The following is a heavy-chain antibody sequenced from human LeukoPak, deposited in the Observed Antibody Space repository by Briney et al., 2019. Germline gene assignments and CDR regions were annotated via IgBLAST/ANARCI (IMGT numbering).Heavy chain of an antibody. J-gene: IGHJ4*02. D-gene: IGHD3-10*01. Sequence: SETLSLTCTVSGGSVSSTIYYWGWIRQPPGKGLEWIGNICYTGSTYYNPSLKSRVTISIDTSKNQFSLKLSSVTAADTSVYYCARRRQGSGNSAYWGQGTLVSVSS. V-gene: IGHV4-39*01. CDR2: ICYTGST. CDR3: ARRRQGSGNSAY. CDR1: GGSVSSTIYY.